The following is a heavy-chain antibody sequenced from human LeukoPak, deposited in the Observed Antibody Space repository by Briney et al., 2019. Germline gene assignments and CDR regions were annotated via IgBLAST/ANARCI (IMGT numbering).Heavy chain of an antibody. CDR3: AKWGDYDILTGYYDSDY. CDR1: GFTFSNYA. CDR2: ISGSGDST. V-gene: IGHV3-23*01. Sequence: GSLRLSCAASGFTFSNYAMTWVRQAPGKGLEWVSSISGSGDSTYYADSIKGRFTISRDNSKNTLYLQMSSLRAEDTAVYYCAKWGDYDILTGYYDSDYWGHGTLVTVSS. J-gene: IGHJ4*01. D-gene: IGHD3-9*01.